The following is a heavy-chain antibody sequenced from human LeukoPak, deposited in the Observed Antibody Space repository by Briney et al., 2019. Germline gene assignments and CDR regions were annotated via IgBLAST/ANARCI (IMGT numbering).Heavy chain of an antibody. D-gene: IGHD4-11*01. J-gene: IGHJ4*02. Sequence: SETLSFTCAVSGGSISNYYWTWIRQPPGKGLEWIAYIYYSGSTNYNPSLKSRVTISVDTSKNQFSLKLSSVTAADTAVYYCARLRGNYFPDYWGQGTLVTVSS. CDR2: IYYSGST. CDR3: ARLRGNYFPDY. CDR1: GGSISNYY. V-gene: IGHV4-59*01.